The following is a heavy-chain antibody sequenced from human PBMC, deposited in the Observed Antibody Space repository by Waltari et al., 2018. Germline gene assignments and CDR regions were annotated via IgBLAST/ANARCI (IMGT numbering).Heavy chain of an antibody. V-gene: IGHV4-31*03. D-gene: IGHD2-8*01. Sequence: QVQLQESGPGLVKPSQTLSLTCTVSGGSISSGGYYWSWIRQHPGKGLEWIGYIYYSGSTYYNPSLKSRVTISVDTSKNQFSLKLSSVTAADTAVYYCARAAPNLSRPRGAFDIWGQGTMVTVSS. CDR2: IYYSGST. J-gene: IGHJ3*02. CDR1: GGSISSGGYY. CDR3: ARAAPNLSRPRGAFDI.